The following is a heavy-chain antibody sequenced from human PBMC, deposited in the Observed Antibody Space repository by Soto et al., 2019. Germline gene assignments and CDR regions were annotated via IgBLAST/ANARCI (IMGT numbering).Heavy chain of an antibody. Sequence: GGSLRLSCAASGFTFSSYAMSWVRQAPGKGLECVSAISGSGGSTYYADSVKGRFTISRDNSKNTLYLQMNSLRAEDTAVYYCAKVGPGLRFFDLYFDYWGQGTLVTVSS. CDR2: ISGSGGST. V-gene: IGHV3-23*01. CDR1: GFTFSSYA. CDR3: AKVGPGLRFFDLYFDY. D-gene: IGHD3-9*01. J-gene: IGHJ4*02.